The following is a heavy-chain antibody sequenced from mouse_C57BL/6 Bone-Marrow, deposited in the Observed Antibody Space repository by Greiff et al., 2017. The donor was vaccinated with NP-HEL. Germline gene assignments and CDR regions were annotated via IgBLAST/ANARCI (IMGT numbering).Heavy chain of an antibody. J-gene: IGHJ3*01. CDR1: GFSLTSYG. CDR2: IWSGGST. CDR3: ARNPLDRGFAY. Sequence: QVQLKESGPGLVQPSQSLSITCTVSGFSLTSYGVHWVRQSPGKGLEWLGVIWSGGSTDYNAAFISRLSISKDNSKSQVFFKMNSLQADDTAIYYCARNPLDRGFAYWGQGTLVTVSA. V-gene: IGHV2-2*01.